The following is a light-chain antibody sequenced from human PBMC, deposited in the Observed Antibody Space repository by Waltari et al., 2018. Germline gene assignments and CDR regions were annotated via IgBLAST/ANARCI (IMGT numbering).Light chain of an antibody. Sequence: DIQVTQSPSSPSSSLRDRITITCRASQGISNSLDWYQQKAGKAPKLLLYAASRLESGVPSRFSGSGSGTDYTLTISSLQPEDFATYYCQQNYSTPPTFGQGTKVEIK. J-gene: IGKJ1*01. CDR3: QQNYSTPPT. CDR2: AAS. V-gene: IGKV1-NL1*01. CDR1: QGISNS.